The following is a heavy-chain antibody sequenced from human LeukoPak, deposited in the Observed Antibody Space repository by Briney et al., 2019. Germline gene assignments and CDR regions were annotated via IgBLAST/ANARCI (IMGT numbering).Heavy chain of an antibody. J-gene: IGHJ4*02. V-gene: IGHV3-7*03. CDR3: ARLGQWMVFDY. CDR2: IKQDGSEK. CDR1: GFTFSSLW. Sequence: PGGSLRLSCAASGFTFSSLWMSWVRQAPGKGLEWVGNIKQDGSEKFYVDSVKDRFTIFRDNAKESLYLQMNSLRAEDTAVYYCARLGQWMVFDYWGQGTLVTVSS. D-gene: IGHD6-19*01.